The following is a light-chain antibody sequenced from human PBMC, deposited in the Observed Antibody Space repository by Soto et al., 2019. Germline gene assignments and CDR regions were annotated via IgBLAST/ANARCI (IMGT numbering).Light chain of an antibody. CDR1: SSNLGAGYD. Sequence: QSVLTQPPSVSGAPGQRVTISCTGNSSNLGAGYDVHWYQQLPGAAPKLVIFGNRNRPSGVPERFSGSKSGTSASLAITGLQAEDEGGYYCQSYDSTLDARYVFGTGTKLTVL. V-gene: IGLV1-40*01. CDR3: QSYDSTLDARYV. CDR2: GNR. J-gene: IGLJ1*01.